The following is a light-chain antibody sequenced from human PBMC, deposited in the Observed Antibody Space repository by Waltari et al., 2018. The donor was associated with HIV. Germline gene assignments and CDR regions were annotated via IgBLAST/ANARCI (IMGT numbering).Light chain of an antibody. J-gene: IGLJ3*02. CDR1: SDLRDYKS. V-gene: IGLV2-14*01. Sequence: QSALTQPASVSGSPGQSITISCTGTSDLRDYKSVSWYQHHPGTAPKVILYEVNNRPAGVSSRFSGSISGNTASLTISGLQAEDEADYFCTSYISSASPEFGGGTKVTVL. CDR2: EVN. CDR3: TSYISSASPE.